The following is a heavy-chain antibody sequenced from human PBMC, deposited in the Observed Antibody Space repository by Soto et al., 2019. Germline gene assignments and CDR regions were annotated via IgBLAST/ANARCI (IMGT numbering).Heavy chain of an antibody. V-gene: IGHV3-30*18. CDR3: AKDWVGGSNRYQLDY. D-gene: IGHD4-4*01. J-gene: IGHJ4*02. CDR1: RFTFGDYG. Sequence: GGSLRLSXAASRFTFGDYGMHWVRQAPGKGLEWVAGISHGATRKSYSDSVKGRFIISRDNSKKMLYLQLNSLRREDTAVYYCAKDWVGGSNRYQLDYWGRGTLVTVSS. CDR2: ISHGATRK.